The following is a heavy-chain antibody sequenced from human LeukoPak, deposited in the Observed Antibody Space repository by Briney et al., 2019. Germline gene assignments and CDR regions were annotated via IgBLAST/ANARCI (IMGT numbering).Heavy chain of an antibody. CDR3: AKGYDFWSGYYYYHYGMDV. CDR2: IYYSGST. J-gene: IGHJ6*02. CDR1: GGSISTYY. D-gene: IGHD3-3*01. Sequence: PSETLSLTCTVSGGSISTYYWSWIRQPPGKGLEWIGHIYYSGSTNYNPSLKSRVTISVDTSKNQFSLKLSSVTAADTAVYHCAKGYDFWSGYYYYHYGMDVWGHGTTVTVSS. V-gene: IGHV4-59*01.